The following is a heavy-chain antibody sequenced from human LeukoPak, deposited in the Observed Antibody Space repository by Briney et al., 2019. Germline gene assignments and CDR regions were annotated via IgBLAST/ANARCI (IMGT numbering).Heavy chain of an antibody. CDR3: ARHPPNYYDSSGFGFDL. J-gene: IGHJ3*01. D-gene: IGHD3-22*01. CDR2: IYISGAT. V-gene: IGHV4-4*09. Sequence: KTSETLSLTCTVSGGSISTYYWSWVRQPPGKALEWIGYIYISGATRYNTSLKSRVAISEDTSKNQFSLKLRSVTAADTAVYYCARHPPNYYDSSGFGFDLWGQGAMVTVSS. CDR1: GGSISTYY.